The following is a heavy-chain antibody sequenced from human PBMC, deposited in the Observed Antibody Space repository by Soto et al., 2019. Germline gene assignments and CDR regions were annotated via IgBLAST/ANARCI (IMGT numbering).Heavy chain of an antibody. CDR3: AAEKGPYYYDSSGSGSFDY. CDR2: IVVGSGNT. J-gene: IGHJ4*02. V-gene: IGHV1-58*01. Sequence: SVKVSCKASGFTFTSSAVQWVRQARGQRLEWIGWIVVGSGNTNYAQKFQERVTITRDMSTSTAYMELSSLRSEDTAVYYCAAEKGPYYYDSSGSGSFDYWGQGTLATVSS. CDR1: GFTFTSSA. D-gene: IGHD3-22*01.